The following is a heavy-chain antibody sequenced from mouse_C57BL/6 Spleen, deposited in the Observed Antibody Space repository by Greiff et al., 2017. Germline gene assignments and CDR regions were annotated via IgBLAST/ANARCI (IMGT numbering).Heavy chain of an antibody. CDR2: IWTGGGT. V-gene: IGHV2-9-1*01. CDR3: ARNYHSSGYLYYYAMDY. CDR1: GFSLTSYA. D-gene: IGHD3-2*02. Sequence: VQLQQSGPGLVAPSQSLSITCTVSGFSLTSYAISWVRQPPGKGLEWLGVIWTGGGTNYNSALKSRLSISKDNSKSQVFLKMNRLQTDDTARYYCARNYHSSGYLYYYAMDYWGQGTSVTVSS. J-gene: IGHJ4*01.